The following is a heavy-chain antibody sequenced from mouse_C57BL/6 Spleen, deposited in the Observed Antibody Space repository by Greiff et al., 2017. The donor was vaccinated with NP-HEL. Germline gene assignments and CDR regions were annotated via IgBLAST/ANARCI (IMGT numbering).Heavy chain of an antibody. Sequence: VTLKVCGPGILQSSQTLSLTCSFSGFSLSTSGMGVSWIRQPSGKGLEWLAHIYWDDDKRYNPSLKSRLTISKDTSRNQVFLKITSVDTADTATYYCARIPYYGSSYVTYYYAMDYWGQGTSVTVSS. V-gene: IGHV8-12*01. CDR2: IYWDDDK. CDR1: GFSLSTSGMG. D-gene: IGHD1-1*01. J-gene: IGHJ4*01. CDR3: ARIPYYGSSYVTYYYAMDY.